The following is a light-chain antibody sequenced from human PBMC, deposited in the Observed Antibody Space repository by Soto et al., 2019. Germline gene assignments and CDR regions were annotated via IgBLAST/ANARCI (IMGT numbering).Light chain of an antibody. CDR3: QQYDSLVT. CDR2: AAS. V-gene: IGKV1-33*01. Sequence: DIQMTQSPSSLSASVGDRVTITCQASQDIDNYVNWYQQKPGKAPKLLIHAASNLETGVPSRFSGSGSGTAFSVTISSLQPEDLATYYCQQYDSLVTFGQGTRLEMK. J-gene: IGKJ5*01. CDR1: QDIDNY.